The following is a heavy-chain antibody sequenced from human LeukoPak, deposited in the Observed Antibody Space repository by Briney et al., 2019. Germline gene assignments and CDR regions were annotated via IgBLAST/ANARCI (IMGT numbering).Heavy chain of an antibody. CDR2: IWYDGSNK. J-gene: IGHJ5*02. D-gene: IGHD2-15*01. V-gene: IGHV3-33*01. Sequence: GGSLRLSCAASGFTFSTYGMHWVRQAPGKGLEWVAVIWYDGSNKYYADSVKGRFTISRDNSKNTLYLQMNSLRAEDTAVYYCASSMRDCSGGSCHWGWFGPWGQGTLVTVSS. CDR1: GFTFSTYG. CDR3: ASSMRDCSGGSCHWGWFGP.